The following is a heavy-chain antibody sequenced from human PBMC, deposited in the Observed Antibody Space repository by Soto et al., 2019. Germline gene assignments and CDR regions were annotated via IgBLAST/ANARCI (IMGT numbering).Heavy chain of an antibody. CDR3: AKVYIVVVPAAIYYFDY. CDR2: ISGSGGST. Sequence: GGSLRLSCAASGFTFSSYAMSWVRQAPGKGLEWVSAISGSGGSTYYADSVKGRFTISRDNSKNTLYLQMNSLRAEDMAVYYCAKVYIVVVPAAIYYFDYWGQGTLVTVSS. J-gene: IGHJ4*02. D-gene: IGHD2-2*01. CDR1: GFTFSSYA. V-gene: IGHV3-23*01.